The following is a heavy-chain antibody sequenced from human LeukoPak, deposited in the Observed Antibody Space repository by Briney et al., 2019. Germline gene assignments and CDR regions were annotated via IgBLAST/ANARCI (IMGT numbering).Heavy chain of an antibody. CDR3: GRLSTRFCSGGTCYTNGAVDI. V-gene: IGHV4-59*08. Sequence: SDSLSLTCTVPSGSISSYYWSWIRQPPGKGLEGIGYIFYSGSTNYNPSLKSRVTMSVDASNKQFSLRLSSVTAADTALYYCGRLSTRFCSGGTCYTNGAVDIWGQGTRVTVSS. CDR1: SGSISSYY. D-gene: IGHD2-15*01. CDR2: IFYSGST. J-gene: IGHJ3*02.